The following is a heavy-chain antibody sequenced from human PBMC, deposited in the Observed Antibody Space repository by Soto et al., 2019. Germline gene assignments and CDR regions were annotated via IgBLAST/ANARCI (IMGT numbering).Heavy chain of an antibody. V-gene: IGHV3-30-3*01. CDR2: ISYDGSKK. CDR1: GFTFSSYA. D-gene: IGHD3-22*01. CDR3: ARDWGTMIVVLYYFDY. Sequence: AQSLRLSCAASGFTFSSYAMHWVRQAPGKVLDWVAVISYDGSKKSYEASVKGRFTISRDNSKNTLYLQMSGLRAEDTAVYYCARDWGTMIVVLYYFDYWGQGTLVTVSS. J-gene: IGHJ4*02.